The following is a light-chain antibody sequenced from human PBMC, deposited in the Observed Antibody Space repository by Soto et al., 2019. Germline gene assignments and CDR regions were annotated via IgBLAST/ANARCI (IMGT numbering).Light chain of an antibody. Sequence: ESVLTQSPGTLSLSPGERATLSCRASQSISSDYLAWYQHKPGQAPRLLIYGASIRATGIPDRFSGSGSGTDFTLTISRLEPEDFAVYYCQRYGTSPVYSFGQGTKLEIK. CDR1: QSISSDY. J-gene: IGKJ2*03. CDR3: QRYGTSPVYS. CDR2: GAS. V-gene: IGKV3-20*01.